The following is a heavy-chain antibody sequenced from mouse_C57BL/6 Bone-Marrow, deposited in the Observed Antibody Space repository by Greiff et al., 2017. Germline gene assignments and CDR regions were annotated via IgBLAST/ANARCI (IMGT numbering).Heavy chain of an antibody. CDR1: GFSLTSYG. V-gene: IGHV2-2*01. CDR2: IWSGGST. Sequence: QVQLQQSGPGLVQPSQSLSITCTVSGFSLTSYGVHWVRQSPGKGLEWLGVIWSGGSTDYNAAFISRLSISKDNSKSQVFFKMNSLQADDTAIYYCGRNDGYYSSYAMDYWSQGTSVTVSS. J-gene: IGHJ4*01. CDR3: GRNDGYYSSYAMDY. D-gene: IGHD2-3*01.